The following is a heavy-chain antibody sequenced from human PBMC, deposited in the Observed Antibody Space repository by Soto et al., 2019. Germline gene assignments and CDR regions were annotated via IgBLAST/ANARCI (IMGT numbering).Heavy chain of an antibody. D-gene: IGHD1-26*01. CDR3: ARGEQYSGRIFDY. J-gene: IGHJ4*01. V-gene: IGHV6-1*01. CDR1: GDSVSSNSAG. CDR2: TYYRSKWNY. Sequence: SQTLSLTCAITGDSVSSNSAGWSWVRQSPSRGLEWLGRTYYRSKWNYEYAVSVRGRITINPDTSKNQYSLQLSSVTPEDTAVYFCARGEQYSGRIFDYWGQGTLVTVSS.